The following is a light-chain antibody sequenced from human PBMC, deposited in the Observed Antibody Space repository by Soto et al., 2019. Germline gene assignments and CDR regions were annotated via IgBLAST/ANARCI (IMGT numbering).Light chain of an antibody. CDR3: QQSYSTPWW. J-gene: IGKJ1*01. Sequence: DIQMTQSPSSLSASVGDRVTITCRASQSISSYLNWYQQKPGKAPKLLIYAASSLQSGVPSRLSGSGSGTDFTLTISSLQPEDFATYYCQQSYSTPWWFGQGTKVDIK. CDR1: QSISSY. V-gene: IGKV1-39*01. CDR2: AAS.